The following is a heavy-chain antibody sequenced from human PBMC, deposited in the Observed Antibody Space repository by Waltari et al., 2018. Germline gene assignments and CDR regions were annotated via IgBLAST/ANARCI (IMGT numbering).Heavy chain of an antibody. J-gene: IGHJ4*02. Sequence: EVQLVESGGGLVQPGGSLRLSCAASGFTFSRYSMNWVRQAPGKGLEWVSYISSSSSTIYYADSVKGRFTISRDNAKNSLYLQMYSLRAEDTAVYYCAREGQQLFEGNFDYWGQGTLVTVSS. CDR3: AREGQQLFEGNFDY. CDR1: GFTFSRYS. CDR2: ISSSSSTI. D-gene: IGHD6-13*01. V-gene: IGHV3-48*04.